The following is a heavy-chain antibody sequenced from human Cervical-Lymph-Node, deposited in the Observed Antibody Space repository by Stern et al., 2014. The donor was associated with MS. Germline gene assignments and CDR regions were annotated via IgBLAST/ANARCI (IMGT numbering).Heavy chain of an antibody. CDR1: GFTFSSYG. Sequence: VHLVESGGGVVQPGRSLRLSCAASGFTFSSYGMNWVRQAPGKGLEWVAVIWYDGSNEYYADSVKGRFTISRDNSKNTLSLQMSSLRAEDTAVYYCARTRGNAYYHNGMDVWGQGTTVTVSS. CDR3: ARTRGNAYYHNGMDV. D-gene: IGHD2-8*01. CDR2: IWYDGSNE. J-gene: IGHJ6*02. V-gene: IGHV3-33*01.